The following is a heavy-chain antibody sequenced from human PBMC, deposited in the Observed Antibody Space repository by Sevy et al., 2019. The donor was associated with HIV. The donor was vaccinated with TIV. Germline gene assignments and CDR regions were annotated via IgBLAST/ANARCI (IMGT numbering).Heavy chain of an antibody. Sequence: SETLSLTCTVSGGSISSGGYYWSWMRQHPGKGLEWIGYIYYSGSTYYNPSLKSRVTISVDTSKNQFSLKLSSVTAADTAVYYCARVENYGSGSYYTYYFDYWGQGTLVTVSS. CDR2: IYYSGST. V-gene: IGHV4-31*03. J-gene: IGHJ4*02. CDR3: ARVENYGSGSYYTYYFDY. D-gene: IGHD3-10*01. CDR1: GGSISSGGYY.